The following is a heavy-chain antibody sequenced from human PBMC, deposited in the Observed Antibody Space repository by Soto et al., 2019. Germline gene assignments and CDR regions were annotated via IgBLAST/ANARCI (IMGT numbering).Heavy chain of an antibody. CDR2: IYYSGST. J-gene: IGHJ4*02. Sequence: QVQLQESGPGLVKPSETLSLTCTVSGGSISSYYWSWIRQPPGKGLEWNGYIYYSGSTNYNPSLKSRVTISVDTSKNQFSLKLSSVTAADTAVYYCARSRYSGYDSLDYWGQGTLVTVSS. D-gene: IGHD5-12*01. V-gene: IGHV4-59*08. CDR3: ARSRYSGYDSLDY. CDR1: GGSISSYY.